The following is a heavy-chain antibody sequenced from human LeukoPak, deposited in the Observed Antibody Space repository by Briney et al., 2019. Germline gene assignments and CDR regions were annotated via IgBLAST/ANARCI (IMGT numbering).Heavy chain of an antibody. J-gene: IGHJ4*02. D-gene: IGHD6-19*01. CDR3: ARDGYSSGWTFDY. CDR2: IYHSGST. CDR1: GYSISSGYY. Sequence: SETLSLTCTVSGYSISSGYYWGWIRQPPGKGLEWIGSIYHSGSTYHNPSLKSRVTISVDTSKNQFSLKLSSVTAADTAVYYCARDGYSSGWTFDYWGRGTLVTVSS. V-gene: IGHV4-38-2*02.